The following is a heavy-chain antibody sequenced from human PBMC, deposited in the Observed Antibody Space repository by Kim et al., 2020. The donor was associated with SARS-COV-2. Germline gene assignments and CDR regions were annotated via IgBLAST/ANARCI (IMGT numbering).Heavy chain of an antibody. CDR2: GDGT. V-gene: IGHV3-23*01. J-gene: IGHJ3*02. Sequence: GDGTNYAEAVKGRFTVSRDNSKNALYLQLNSLRVDDTAVYYCAKSSAFDIWGQGTLVTVSS. CDR3: AKSSAFDI.